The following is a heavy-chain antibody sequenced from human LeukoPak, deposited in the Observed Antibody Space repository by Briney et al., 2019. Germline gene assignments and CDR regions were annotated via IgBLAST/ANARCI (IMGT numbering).Heavy chain of an antibody. CDR2: ISPNNGNT. CDR3: ARETPGAGHFDY. D-gene: IGHD7-27*01. V-gene: IGHV1-18*01. J-gene: IGHJ4*02. Sequence: ASVKVSCKASGYIFFNYGISWVRQAPGQGLEWMGWISPNNGNTDFAQNFQDRVTMTTDTSTSTVYMELRSLRSDDTAVYYCARETPGAGHFDYWGQGSLVTVSS. CDR1: GYIFFNYG.